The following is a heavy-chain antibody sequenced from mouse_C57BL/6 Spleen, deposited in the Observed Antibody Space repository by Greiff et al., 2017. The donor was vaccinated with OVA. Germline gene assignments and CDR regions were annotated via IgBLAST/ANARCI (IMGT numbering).Heavy chain of an antibody. J-gene: IGHJ2*01. Sequence: VNVVESGAELVKPGASVKISCKASGYAFSSYWMNWVKQRPGKGLEWIGQIYPGDGDTNYNGKFKGKATLTADKSSSTAYMQLSSLTSEDSAVYFCARGGYGIPFDYWGQGTTLTVSS. CDR1: GYAFSSYW. CDR2: IYPGDGDT. D-gene: IGHD2-10*02. V-gene: IGHV1-80*01. CDR3: ARGGYGIPFDY.